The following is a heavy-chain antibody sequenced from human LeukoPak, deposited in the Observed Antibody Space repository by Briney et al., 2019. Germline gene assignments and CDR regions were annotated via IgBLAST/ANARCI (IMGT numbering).Heavy chain of an antibody. J-gene: IGHJ4*02. CDR1: GFTFITYA. CDR2: ISGSGGNT. CDR3: AIVGKYCGSGSPDY. D-gene: IGHD6-6*01. Sequence: GGSLRLSCAASGFTFITYAMSSVRQAPGQGLEWVSGISGSGGNTYYADTVKGRFTISRDNSYNTLYLQLNSLRAEDTAIYYCAIVGKYCGSGSPDYWGQGTLVTVSS. V-gene: IGHV3-23*01.